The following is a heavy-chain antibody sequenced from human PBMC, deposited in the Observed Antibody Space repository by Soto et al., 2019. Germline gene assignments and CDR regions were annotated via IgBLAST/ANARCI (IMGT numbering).Heavy chain of an antibody. V-gene: IGHV3-9*01. J-gene: IGHJ4*02. Sequence: PGGSLRLSCAASGFTFDDYAMHWVRQAPGKGLEWVSGISWNSGSIGYADSVKGRFTISRDNAKNSLYLQMNSLRAEDTALYYCAKWSGYDFDYWGQGTLVTVSS. CDR3: AKWSGYDFDY. CDR2: ISWNSGSI. D-gene: IGHD5-12*01. CDR1: GFTFDDYA.